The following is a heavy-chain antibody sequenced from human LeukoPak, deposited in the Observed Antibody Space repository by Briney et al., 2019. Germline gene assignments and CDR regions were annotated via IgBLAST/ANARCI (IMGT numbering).Heavy chain of an antibody. CDR3: AIAKVGGPTCYYMDV. CDR1: GVTFSTYA. J-gene: IGHJ6*03. V-gene: IGHV1-69*05. Sequence: SVKVSCKASGVTFSTYAINWVRQAPGQGLEWMGGIIPIFGAADYAQKFQGRVTITTDESTNTAYMELSSLTSEDTAVYYCAIAKVGGPTCYYMDVWGTGTTVTVSS. CDR2: IIPIFGAA. D-gene: IGHD1-26*01.